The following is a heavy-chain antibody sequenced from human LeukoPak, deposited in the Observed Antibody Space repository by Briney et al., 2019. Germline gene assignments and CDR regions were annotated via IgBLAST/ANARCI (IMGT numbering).Heavy chain of an antibody. CDR1: GFTFSAYW. V-gene: IGHV3-7*01. Sequence: PGGSLRLSCAASGFTFSAYWMHWGRQAPGKGLEWLADIRQDGDQTYYADSVKGRFTISRDNAKNSLYLQLNSLRAEDTAVYYCAKDLASTGALDLWGQGTLVTVSS. CDR3: AKDLASTGALDL. CDR2: IRQDGDQT. D-gene: IGHD1-14*01. J-gene: IGHJ4*02.